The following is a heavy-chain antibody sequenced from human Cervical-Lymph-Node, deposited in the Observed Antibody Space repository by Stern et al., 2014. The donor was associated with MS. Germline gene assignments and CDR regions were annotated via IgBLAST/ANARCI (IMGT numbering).Heavy chain of an antibody. J-gene: IGHJ4*02. CDR1: GYTFNIYG. V-gene: IGHV1-18*01. D-gene: IGHD5/OR15-5a*01. CDR2: ISAYNGNT. Sequence: VQLVQSGAEVKKPGASVKVSCKASGYTFNIYGINWVRQAPGQGLEWMGWISAYNGNTDYAQKFQGRVTMTTDTSTSTAYMDLRSLRSDDTAVYYCARHYSVYDYFDYWGQGTLVTVSS. CDR3: ARHYSVYDYFDY.